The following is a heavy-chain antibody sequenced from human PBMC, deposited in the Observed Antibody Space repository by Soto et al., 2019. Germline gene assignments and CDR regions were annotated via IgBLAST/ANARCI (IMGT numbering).Heavy chain of an antibody. CDR2: INPSGGST. D-gene: IGHD1-7*01. Sequence: ASVKVSCKASGYTFTSYYMHWVRQAPGQGLEWMGIINPSGGSTSYAQKFQGRVTMTRDTSTSTVYMELSSLRSEDTDVYYCARQQKLELRSYWFDPWGKGPLVTVSS. J-gene: IGHJ5*02. V-gene: IGHV1-46*01. CDR3: ARQQKLELRSYWFDP. CDR1: GYTFTSYY.